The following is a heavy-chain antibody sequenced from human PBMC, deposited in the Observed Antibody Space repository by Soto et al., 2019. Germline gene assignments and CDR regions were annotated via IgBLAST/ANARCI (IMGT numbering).Heavy chain of an antibody. D-gene: IGHD3-10*01. CDR2: IYYSGST. Sequence: QLQLQESGPGLVKPSETLSLTCTVSGGSISSSSYYWGWIRQPPGKGLEWIGSIYYSGSTYYNPSLKSRVTISVDTAKNQFSLKLSSVTAADTAVYYCASRRGGLPIDYWGQGTLVTVSS. J-gene: IGHJ4*02. CDR3: ASRRGGLPIDY. CDR1: GGSISSSSYY. V-gene: IGHV4-39*01.